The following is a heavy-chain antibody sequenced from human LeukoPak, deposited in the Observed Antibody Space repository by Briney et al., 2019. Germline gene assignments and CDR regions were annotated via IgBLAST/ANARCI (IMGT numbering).Heavy chain of an antibody. CDR2: IYYSGTT. CDR3: ARQNDRSHDY. V-gene: IGHV4-39*01. J-gene: IGHJ4*02. D-gene: IGHD1-1*01. Sequence: PSETLSLTCTVSGGSISRISYYWGWIRQPPGKGLEWIGSIYYSGTTYSNPSLKSRVTISVDTSRNQFSLKLRSVTAADTAVYYCARQNDRSHDYWGQGTLVTVSS. CDR1: GGSISRISYY.